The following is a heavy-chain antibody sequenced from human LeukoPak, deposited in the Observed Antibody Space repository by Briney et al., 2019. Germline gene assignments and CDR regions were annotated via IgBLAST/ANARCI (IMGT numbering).Heavy chain of an antibody. V-gene: IGHV1-18*01. CDR1: GYTFTSYG. CDR2: ITAYNSNT. CDR3: ARVSGSIVARSAWFDS. J-gene: IGHJ5*01. Sequence: ASVKVSCKASGYTFTSYGITWVRQAPEQGLEWMGWITAYNSNTNYAQKFQGRVTMTTDTSTNTAYMELRSLRSDDTAVYYCARVSGSIVARSAWFDSWGQGTLVTVSS. D-gene: IGHD6-6*01.